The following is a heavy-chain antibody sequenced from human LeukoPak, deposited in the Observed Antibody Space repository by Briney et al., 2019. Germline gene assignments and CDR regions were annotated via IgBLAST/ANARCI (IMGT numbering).Heavy chain of an antibody. CDR3: ASASLSYRDTAMVAN. Sequence: PSETLSLTCTVSGASISSYYWSWIRQPPGKGLEWVGYISDSGGTNYNPSLKSRVPISIDTSKKQFSLKVRSVSAADTAVYYCASASLSYRDTAMVANWGQGTLVTVSS. D-gene: IGHD5-18*01. J-gene: IGHJ4*02. CDR1: GASISSYY. V-gene: IGHV4-59*01. CDR2: ISDSGGT.